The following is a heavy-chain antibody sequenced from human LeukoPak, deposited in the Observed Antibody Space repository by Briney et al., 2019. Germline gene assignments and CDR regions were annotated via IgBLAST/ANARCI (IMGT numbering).Heavy chain of an antibody. CDR1: GFTFSSYA. V-gene: IGHV3-30*04. D-gene: IGHD7-27*01. Sequence: GGSLRLSCAASGFTFSSYAMHWVRQGPGKRLEWVAVISYDGSNKYYADSVKGRFTISRDNSKNTLYLQMNSLRAEDTAVCYCARSPHPGVYYFDYWGQGTLVTVSS. CDR2: ISYDGSNK. J-gene: IGHJ4*02. CDR3: ARSPHPGVYYFDY.